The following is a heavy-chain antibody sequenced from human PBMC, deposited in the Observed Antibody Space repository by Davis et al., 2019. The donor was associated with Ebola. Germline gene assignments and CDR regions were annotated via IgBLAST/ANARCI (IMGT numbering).Heavy chain of an antibody. J-gene: IGHJ3*02. V-gene: IGHV1-18*04. CDR1: GYTFTSYG. D-gene: IGHD4-17*01. CDR2: VSAYNGNT. Sequence: ASVKVSCKASGYTFTSYGIRWVRQSPGQGLEWMGWVSAYNGNTNYAQKFQGRVTMTRNTSISTAYMELSSLRSEDTAVYYCARGPWDYGDYVEAFDIWGQGTMVTVSS. CDR3: ARGPWDYGDYVEAFDI.